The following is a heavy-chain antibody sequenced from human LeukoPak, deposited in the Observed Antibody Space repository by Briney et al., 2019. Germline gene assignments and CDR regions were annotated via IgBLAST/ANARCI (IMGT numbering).Heavy chain of an antibody. CDR1: GFTFSDYW. J-gene: IGHJ4*02. V-gene: IGHV3-74*01. CDR3: ARAGAYRFDY. Sequence: PGGSLRLSCAASGFTFSDYWMHWVRQAPPKGLVWVSIINTDTRGTYYADSMKGRFTISRDNAKNTLYLQMNSLRAEDTAVYYCARAGAYRFDYWGQGTLVTVSS. CDR2: INTDTRGT. D-gene: IGHD3-16*01.